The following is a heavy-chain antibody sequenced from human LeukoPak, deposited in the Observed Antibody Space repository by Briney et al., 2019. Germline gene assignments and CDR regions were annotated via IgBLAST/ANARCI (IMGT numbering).Heavy chain of an antibody. CDR3: AKDIVATGDTYYFDY. J-gene: IGHJ4*02. D-gene: IGHD5-12*01. Sequence: GGSLRLSCAASGFTFSSYAMSWVRQAPGKGLEWVSAISGSGGSTYYADSVKGRFTISRDNSKNTLHLQMNSLRAEDTAVYYCAKDIVATGDTYYFDYWGQGTLVTVSS. CDR1: GFTFSSYA. CDR2: ISGSGGST. V-gene: IGHV3-23*01.